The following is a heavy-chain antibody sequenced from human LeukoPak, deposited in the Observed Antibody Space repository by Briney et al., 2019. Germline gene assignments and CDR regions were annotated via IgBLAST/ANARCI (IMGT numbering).Heavy chain of an antibody. CDR3: ARGSFWYAIRSSGYYFDY. CDR2: IYYSGST. V-gene: IGHV4-39*07. J-gene: IGHJ4*02. D-gene: IGHD3-22*01. Sequence: PSETLSLTCTVSGGSISSGSYYWSWIRQPAGKGLEWIGSIYYSGSTYYNPSLKSRVTISVDTSKNQFSLKLSSVTAADTAVYYCARGSFWYAIRSSGYYFDYWGQGTLVTVSS. CDR1: GGSISSGSYY.